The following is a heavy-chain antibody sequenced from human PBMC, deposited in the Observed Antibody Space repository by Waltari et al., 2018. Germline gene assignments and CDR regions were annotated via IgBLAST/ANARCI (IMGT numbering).Heavy chain of an antibody. CDR1: GFTFRRYA. Sequence: EVQLLESGGGLVQPGGSMSSSCAAPGFTFRRYAMSWVRQAPGKGLEWGSSISVNGSAIYYADSVKGRFTISRDNSKNTLYLQMISLRAEDTAVYYCAEAGLYVRDYYYDYSMGVWGQGTTVTVSS. J-gene: IGHJ6*02. D-gene: IGHD3-16*01. V-gene: IGHV3-23*01. CDR3: AEAGLYVRDYYYDYSMGV. CDR2: ISVNGSAI.